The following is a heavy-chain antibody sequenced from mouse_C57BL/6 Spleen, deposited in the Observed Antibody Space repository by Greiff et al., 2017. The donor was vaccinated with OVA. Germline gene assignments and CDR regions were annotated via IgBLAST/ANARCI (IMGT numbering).Heavy chain of an antibody. CDR2: ISSGGSYT. CDR1: GFTFSSYG. J-gene: IGHJ4*01. CDR3: ARHGVEAMDY. V-gene: IGHV5-6*01. D-gene: IGHD1-1*01. Sequence: EVHLVESGGDLVKPGGSLKLSCAASGFTFSSYGMSWVRQTPDKRLEWVATISSGGSYTYYPDSVKGRFTISRDNAKNTLYLQMSSLKSEDTAMYYCARHGVEAMDYWGQGTSVTVSS.